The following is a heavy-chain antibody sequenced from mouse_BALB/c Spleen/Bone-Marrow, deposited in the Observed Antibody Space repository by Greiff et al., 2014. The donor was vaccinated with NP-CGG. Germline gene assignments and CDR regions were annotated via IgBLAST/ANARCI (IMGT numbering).Heavy chain of an antibody. CDR3: ALANWDIGGPFAY. CDR2: INPSSGYT. V-gene: IGHV1-4*01. J-gene: IGHJ3*01. CDR1: GYTFTSYT. Sequence: QVQLQQSGAELARPGASGKMSCKASGYTFTSYTMHWVKQRPGQGLEWIGYINPSSGYTNYNQKFKDKATLTADKSSNTAYMQLSSLTSEDSAVYYCALANWDIGGPFAYWGQGTLVTVSA. D-gene: IGHD4-1*01.